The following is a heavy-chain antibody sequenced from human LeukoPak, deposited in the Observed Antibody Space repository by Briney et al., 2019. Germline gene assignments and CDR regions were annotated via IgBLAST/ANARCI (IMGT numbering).Heavy chain of an antibody. CDR3: ARGRLPSDY. CDR1: GGSISSYY. V-gene: IGHV4-59*01. D-gene: IGHD6-25*01. Sequence: SETLSLTCTVSGGSISSYYWSWIRQPPGKGLEWIGYIYYSGSTNYNPSLKSRVTISVDTSKNQFSLKLSSVTAADTAVYYCARGRLPSDYWGQGTLVTVSS. J-gene: IGHJ4*02. CDR2: IYYSGST.